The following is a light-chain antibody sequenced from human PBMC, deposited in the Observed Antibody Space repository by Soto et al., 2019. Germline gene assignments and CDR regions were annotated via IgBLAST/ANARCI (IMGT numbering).Light chain of an antibody. CDR1: QSVNSN. J-gene: IGKJ5*01. Sequence: EIVMTQSPATLSVSPGERATLSCRASQSVNSNLAWYQQKPGQAPRLLIYATSTRATGIPDRFSGSGSGTEFSLTISNLQSEDFAVXHCQQYDNKPPITFGQGTRLEIK. V-gene: IGKV3-15*01. CDR2: ATS. CDR3: QQYDNKPPIT.